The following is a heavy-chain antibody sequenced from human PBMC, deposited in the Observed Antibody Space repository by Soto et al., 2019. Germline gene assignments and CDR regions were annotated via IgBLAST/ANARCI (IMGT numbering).Heavy chain of an antibody. CDR3: ASFFTSSRIGSGYYPFDY. V-gene: IGHV4-34*01. J-gene: IGHJ4*02. CDR2: INHSGST. Sequence: PSETLSLTCAVSGGSSSGYYWSWIRQPPGKGLEWIGEINHSGSTNYNPSLKSRVTISVDTSKNQSSLKLSSVTAADTAVYYCASFFTSSRIGSGYYPFDYWGQGTLVTVSS. CDR1: GGSSSGYY. D-gene: IGHD3-3*01.